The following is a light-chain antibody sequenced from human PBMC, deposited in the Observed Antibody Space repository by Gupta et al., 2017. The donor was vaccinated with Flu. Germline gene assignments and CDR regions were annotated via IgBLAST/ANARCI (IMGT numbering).Light chain of an antibody. Sequence: VTLGKPASSYCRSSQGRGYRDGNYYLYWFQQRPGQSPRRLIYRSSNRDSGVPERFSGSGSGTEFTLKISRVEAEDVGVYYCMQCKHWPYTFGQGTKLEIK. V-gene: IGKV2-30*01. J-gene: IGKJ2*01. CDR3: MQCKHWPYT. CDR1: QGRGYRDGNYY. CDR2: RSS.